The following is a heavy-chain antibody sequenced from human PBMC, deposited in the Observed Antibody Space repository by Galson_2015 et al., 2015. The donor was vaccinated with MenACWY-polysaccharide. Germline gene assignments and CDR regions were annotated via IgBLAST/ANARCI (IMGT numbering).Heavy chain of an antibody. D-gene: IGHD2-15*01. CDR3: AREGSRIVFHAFDT. CDR2: IQYDGTNK. CDR1: GFTFSTYW. Sequence: SLRLSCAASGFTFSTYWMNWVRQAPGKGLEWVAVIQYDGTNKVYADSVKGRFTISRDNSRNTLYLEMNSLRAEDTAVYYCAREGSRIVFHAFDTWGQGTMVTVSS. V-gene: IGHV3-33*08. J-gene: IGHJ3*02.